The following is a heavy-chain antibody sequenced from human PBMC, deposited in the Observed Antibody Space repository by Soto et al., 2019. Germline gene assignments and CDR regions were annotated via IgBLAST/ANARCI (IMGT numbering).Heavy chain of an antibody. J-gene: IGHJ4*02. CDR1: GYTFTNYF. CDR2: INPNDGGT. D-gene: IGHD3-22*01. V-gene: IGHV1-2*02. Sequence: QVQLVQSGAEVKKPGASVKVSCKPSGYTFTNYFIQWLRQAPGQGLEWMGWINPNDGGTNYAQKFQGRVAVTSDTSISTAYMELYSLTSDDTAIYYCARDSIRDYYDSSGFDYWGQGTLVTVSS. CDR3: ARDSIRDYYDSSGFDY.